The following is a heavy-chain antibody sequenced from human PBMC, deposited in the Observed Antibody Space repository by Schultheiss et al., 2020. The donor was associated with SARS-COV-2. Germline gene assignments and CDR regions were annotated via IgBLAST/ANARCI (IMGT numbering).Heavy chain of an antibody. CDR2: INAGNGNT. D-gene: IGHD3-10*01. Sequence: ASVKVSCKASGYTFTGYYMHWVRQAPGQGLEWMGWINAGNGNTKYSQKFQGRVTITRDTSASTAYMELSSLRSEDTAVYYCARGPSRSTMVRGVMGPFDYWGQGTLVTVSS. CDR3: ARGPSRSTMVRGVMGPFDY. J-gene: IGHJ4*02. V-gene: IGHV1-3*01. CDR1: GYTFTGYY.